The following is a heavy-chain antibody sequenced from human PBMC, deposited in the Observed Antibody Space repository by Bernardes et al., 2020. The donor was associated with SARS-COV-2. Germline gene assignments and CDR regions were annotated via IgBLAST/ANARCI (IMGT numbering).Heavy chain of an antibody. Sequence: GGSLRLSCAASGFTSSSYEMNWVRQAPGTGREWASYISSSGSTIYYADTVTGRFTISRDNAKNSLYLQMNSLRAEDTAVYYCARLEFDYWGKGTLVTISS. CDR2: ISSSGSTI. V-gene: IGHV3-48*03. J-gene: IGHJ4*02. CDR1: GFTSSSYE. CDR3: ARLEFDY.